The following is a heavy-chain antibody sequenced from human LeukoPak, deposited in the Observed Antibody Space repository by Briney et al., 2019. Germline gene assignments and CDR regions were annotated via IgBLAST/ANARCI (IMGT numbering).Heavy chain of an antibody. J-gene: IGHJ5*01. CDR1: GFTFSSYS. D-gene: IGHD6-25*01. V-gene: IGHV3-21*01. CDR2: ISSSSSYI. CDR3: ARGSSGGXGXXXX. Sequence: GGSLRLSCAASGFTFSSYSMNWVRQAPGKGLEWVSSISSSSSYIYYADSVKGRFTISRDNAKNTLYLQMNSLRAEDTAVYYCARGSSGGXGXXXXWGXGXXX.